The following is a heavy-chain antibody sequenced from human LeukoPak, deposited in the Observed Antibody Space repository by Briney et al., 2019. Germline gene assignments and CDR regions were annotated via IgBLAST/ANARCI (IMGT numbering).Heavy chain of an antibody. D-gene: IGHD1-26*01. CDR2: INHSGST. Sequence: SETLSLTCAVYGGSFSGYYWSWIRQPPGKGLEWIGEINHSGSTNYNPSLKSRVTISVDTSKNQFSLKLSSVTAADTAVYYCARGLLRSDYWGQGTLVTVSS. V-gene: IGHV4-34*01. CDR1: GGSFSGYY. J-gene: IGHJ4*02. CDR3: ARGLLRSDY.